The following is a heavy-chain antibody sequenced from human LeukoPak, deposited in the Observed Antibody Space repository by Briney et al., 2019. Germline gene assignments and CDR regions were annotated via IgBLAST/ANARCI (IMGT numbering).Heavy chain of an antibody. J-gene: IGHJ4*02. CDR2: ISSSRSYI. Sequence: VGSLRLSCAASGFTFSSYSMNWVRQAPGKGLEWVSSISSSRSYIFYADSVKGRFTISRDNAKNSLYLQMNSLRAEDTAVYYCARDGYYDSSNDFDYWGQGTLVTVSS. CDR1: GFTFSSYS. CDR3: ARDGYYDSSNDFDY. V-gene: IGHV3-21*01. D-gene: IGHD3-22*01.